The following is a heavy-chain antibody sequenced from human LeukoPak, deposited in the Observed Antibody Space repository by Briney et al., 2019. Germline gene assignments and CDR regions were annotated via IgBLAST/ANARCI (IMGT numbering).Heavy chain of an antibody. CDR1: GFTFSSYA. V-gene: IGHV3-30*04. Sequence: GRSLRLSCAASGFTFSSYAMHWVRRASSKGPEWVAAISYDGSNKKYADSVKGRFTISRDNSKNTLYLQMNSLRSDDTAVYYCARGVRIAVAGYIDCWGQGTLVTVSS. CDR2: ISYDGSNK. J-gene: IGHJ4*02. D-gene: IGHD6-19*01. CDR3: ARGVRIAVAGYIDC.